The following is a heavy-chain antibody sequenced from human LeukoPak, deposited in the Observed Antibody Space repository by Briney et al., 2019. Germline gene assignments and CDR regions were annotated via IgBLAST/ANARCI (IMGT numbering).Heavy chain of an antibody. J-gene: IGHJ4*02. CDR1: GFTFSSYA. CDR3: AKDLIPSRYSGTKRGFDY. CDR2: ISGSGGST. D-gene: IGHD1-26*01. V-gene: IGHV3-23*01. Sequence: GGSLRLSCAGSGFTFSSYAMSWVRQAPGKGLEWVSAISGSGGSTYYADSVKGRFTISRDNSKNTLYLQMNSLRAEDTAVYYCAKDLIPSRYSGTKRGFDYWGQGTLVTVSS.